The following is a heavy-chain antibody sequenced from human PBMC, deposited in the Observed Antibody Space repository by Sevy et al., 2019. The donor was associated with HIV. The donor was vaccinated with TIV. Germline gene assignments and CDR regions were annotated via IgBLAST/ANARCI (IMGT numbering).Heavy chain of an antibody. CDR2: ITRNSYEAYGGTT. J-gene: IGHJ4*02. Sequence: GGSLRLSCTASGFTFDDYAMSWFRQAPGKGLEWVAFITRNSYEAYGGTTEYAASVKGRFIISRDDSKSIAYLQMNSLKTEDTVVYYCTRGLATADTPEYYFDYWGQGTLVTVSS. V-gene: IGHV3-49*03. CDR1: GFTFDDYA. D-gene: IGHD5-12*01. CDR3: TRGLATADTPEYYFDY.